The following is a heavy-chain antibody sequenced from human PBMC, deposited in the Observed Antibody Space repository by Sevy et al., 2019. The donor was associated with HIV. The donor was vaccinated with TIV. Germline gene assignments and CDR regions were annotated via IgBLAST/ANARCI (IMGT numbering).Heavy chain of an antibody. CDR3: ARDRGGSSSWPNNWFDP. J-gene: IGHJ5*02. Sequence: ASVKVSCKASGYTFTGYYMHWVRQAPGQGLEWMGWINPNSGGTNYAQKFQGRVTMTRDTSISTAYMELSRLGSDDTAVYYCARDRGGSSSWPNNWFDPWGQGTLVTVSS. CDR1: GYTFTGYY. V-gene: IGHV1-2*02. CDR2: INPNSGGT. D-gene: IGHD6-13*01.